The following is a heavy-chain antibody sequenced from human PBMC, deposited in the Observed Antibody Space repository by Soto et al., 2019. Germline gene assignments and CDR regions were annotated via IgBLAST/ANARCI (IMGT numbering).Heavy chain of an antibody. D-gene: IGHD2-2*01. V-gene: IGHV3-48*01. CDR3: ARGPHIRLPDIVVVLDSGYYYYMDV. J-gene: IGHJ6*03. CDR1: GFTFTSYS. CDR2: IRGTT. Sequence: PGGSLRLSCAASGFTFTSYSMNWVRQAPGKGLEWVSYIRGTTHYADSVKGRFTISRDNARSSLYLQMNSLRSEDTAVYYCARGPHIRLPDIVVVLDSGYYYYMDVCGKGTTVTGSS.